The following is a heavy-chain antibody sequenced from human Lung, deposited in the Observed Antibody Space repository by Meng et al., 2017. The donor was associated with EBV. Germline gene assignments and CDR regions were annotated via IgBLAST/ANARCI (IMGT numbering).Heavy chain of an antibody. CDR1: GYTFTGYY. J-gene: IGHJ5*02. Sequence: QVQLVQSGAEVKKPGASVKVSXKASGYTFTGYYMHWVRQAPGQGLEWMGRINPNSGGTNYAQKFQGRVTMTRDTSISTAYMELSRLRSDDTAVYYCARERMAVTTQTNWFDPWGPGTLVTVSS. D-gene: IGHD4-17*01. CDR3: ARERMAVTTQTNWFDP. V-gene: IGHV1-2*06. CDR2: INPNSGGT.